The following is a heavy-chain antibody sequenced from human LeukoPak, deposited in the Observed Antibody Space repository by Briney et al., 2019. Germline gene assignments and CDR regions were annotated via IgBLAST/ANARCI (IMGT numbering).Heavy chain of an antibody. J-gene: IGHJ4*02. CDR2: TYYRSKWYT. CDR1: GDSVSSNSAT. CDR3: ARSKYYFDY. D-gene: IGHD5/OR15-5a*01. V-gene: IGHV6-1*01. Sequence: PSQTLSLTCAVSGDSVSSNSATWNWVRQSPSRGLEWLGRTYYRSKWYTDYAVSVKSRITINPDTSKNQFPLQLNSVTPEDTAMYYCARSKYYFDYWGQGTLVTVSS.